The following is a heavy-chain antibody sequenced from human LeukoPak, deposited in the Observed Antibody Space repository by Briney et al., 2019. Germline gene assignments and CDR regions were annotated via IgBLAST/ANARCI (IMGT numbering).Heavy chain of an antibody. D-gene: IGHD6-19*01. Sequence: GGSLRLSCAASGFTFNSYAMHWVRQAPGKGLEWVAVISYDGSNKYYADSVEGRFTISRDNSKNTLYLQMNSLRAEDTAVYYCAGDKWLVLPDYWGQGTLVTVSS. V-gene: IGHV3-30-3*01. CDR2: ISYDGSNK. CDR1: GFTFNSYA. J-gene: IGHJ4*02. CDR3: AGDKWLVLPDY.